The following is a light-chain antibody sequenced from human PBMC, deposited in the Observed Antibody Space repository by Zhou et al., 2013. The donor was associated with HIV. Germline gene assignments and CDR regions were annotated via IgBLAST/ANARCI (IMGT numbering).Light chain of an antibody. Sequence: EIVMTQSPATLSVSPGERATLSCRASQSVGYELAWYQHKRGQAPRLLIHGASTRATGVPARFSGSGSGTEFTLIISSLQSEDFGVYYCQQYYNWPPYTFGQGTKVEIK. CDR2: GAS. CDR3: QQYYNWPPYT. V-gene: IGKV3-15*01. J-gene: IGKJ2*01. CDR1: QSVGYE.